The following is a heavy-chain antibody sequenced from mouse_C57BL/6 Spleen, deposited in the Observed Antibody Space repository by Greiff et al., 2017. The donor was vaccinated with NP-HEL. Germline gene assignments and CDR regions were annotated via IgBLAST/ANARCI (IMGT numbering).Heavy chain of an antibody. CDR1: GYTFTSYW. V-gene: IGHV1-55*01. D-gene: IGHD2-4*01. J-gene: IGHJ3*01. Sequence: QVQLQQPGAELVKPGASVKMSCKASGYTFTSYWITWVKQRPGQGLEWIGDIYPGSGSTNYNEKFKSKATLTVDTSSSTAYMQLSSLTSEDSAVDYCAREGGYDYDGAWFAYWGQGTLVTVSA. CDR3: AREGGYDYDGAWFAY. CDR2: IYPGSGST.